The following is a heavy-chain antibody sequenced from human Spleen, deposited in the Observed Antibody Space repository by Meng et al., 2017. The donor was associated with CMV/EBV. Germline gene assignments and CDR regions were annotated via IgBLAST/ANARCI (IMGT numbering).Heavy chain of an antibody. V-gene: IGHV1-69*05. Sequence: GNFSSYAISWVRQAPGQGLEWMGGIIPIFGTANYAQKFQGRVTITTDESTSTAYMELSSLRSEDTAVYYCASGWRIAAAGSGYYFDYWGQGTQVTVSS. CDR1: GNFSSYA. CDR2: IIPIFGTA. J-gene: IGHJ4*02. D-gene: IGHD6-13*01. CDR3: ASGWRIAAAGSGYYFDY.